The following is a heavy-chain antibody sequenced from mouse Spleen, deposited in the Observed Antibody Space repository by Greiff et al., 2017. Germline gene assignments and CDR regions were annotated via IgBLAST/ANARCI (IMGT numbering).Heavy chain of an antibody. CDR1: GYTFTDYY. J-gene: IGHJ4*01. CDR3: ANYGSSYAMDY. D-gene: IGHD1-1*01. CDR2: IYPGSGNT. V-gene: IGHV1-77*01. Sequence: VKLVESGAELARPGASVKLSCKASGYTFTDYYINWVKQRTGQGLEWIGEIYPGSGNTYYNEKFKGKATLTADKSSSTAYMQLSSLTSEDSAVYFCANYGSSYAMDYWGQGTSVTVSS.